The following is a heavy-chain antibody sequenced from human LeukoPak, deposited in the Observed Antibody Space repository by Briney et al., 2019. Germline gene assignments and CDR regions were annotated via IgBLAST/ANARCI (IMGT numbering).Heavy chain of an antibody. CDR3: ARLHXXXXMALGX. V-gene: IGHV5-51*01. CDR2: IYPGDSDT. Sequence: GESLKISCKTAGYSFSNYWIGWVRQMPGKGLEWMGIIYPGDSDTRYSPSFQGQVTISADKTISTAYLQWSSLKASDTAMYDCARLHXXXXMALGXXGQGTLVT. J-gene: IGHJ4*02. CDR1: GYSFSNYW. D-gene: IGHD7-27*01.